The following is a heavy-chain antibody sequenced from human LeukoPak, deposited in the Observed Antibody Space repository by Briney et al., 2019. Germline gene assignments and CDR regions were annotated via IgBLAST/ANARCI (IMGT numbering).Heavy chain of an antibody. V-gene: IGHV4-59*01. D-gene: IGHD5-18*01. CDR2: IYYSGST. J-gene: IGHJ4*02. Sequence: PSXXLSLTCTVSGGSISSYYWSWIRQPPGKGLEWIGYIYYSGSTNYNPSLKSRVTISVDTSKNQFSLKLNSVTAADTAVYYCARVGRGYSYGPFDSWGQGTLVTVSS. CDR3: ARVGRGYSYGPFDS. CDR1: GGSISSYY.